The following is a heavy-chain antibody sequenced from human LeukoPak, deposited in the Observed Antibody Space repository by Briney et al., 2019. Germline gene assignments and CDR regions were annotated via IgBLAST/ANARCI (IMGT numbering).Heavy chain of an antibody. CDR3: ARDQGYCSRTSCTYMDV. Sequence: ASVKVSCKASGYTFTSYDINRVRQATGQGLEWMGWMNPNSGNTGYAQKFQGRVTMTRNTSISTAYMELSSLRSEDTAVYYCARDQGYCSRTSCTYMDVWGKGTTVTISS. V-gene: IGHV1-8*01. CDR2: MNPNSGNT. J-gene: IGHJ6*03. D-gene: IGHD2-2*01. CDR1: GYTFTSYD.